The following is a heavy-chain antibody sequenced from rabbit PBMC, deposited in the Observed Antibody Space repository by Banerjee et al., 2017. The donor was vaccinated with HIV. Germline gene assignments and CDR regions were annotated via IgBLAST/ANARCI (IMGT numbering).Heavy chain of an antibody. CDR2: SDAGSSGST. J-gene: IGHJ4*01. Sequence: QSLQESGGGLVQPGGSLTLTCTASGFSFSSSYYPCWVRQAPGKGLEWIACSDAGSSGSTSYASWAKGRFTISKTSSTTVTLQMTSLTAADTATYFCARWYHGGARFNLWGPGTLVTVS. CDR3: ARWYHGGARFNL. V-gene: IGHV1S40*01. CDR1: GFSFSSSYY. D-gene: IGHD2-1*01.